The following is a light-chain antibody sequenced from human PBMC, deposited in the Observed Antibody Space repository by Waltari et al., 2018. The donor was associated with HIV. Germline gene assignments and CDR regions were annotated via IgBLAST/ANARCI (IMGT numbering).Light chain of an antibody. CDR2: WAS. CDR3: QQYYSTPYT. CDR1: QSVLYSSHNKNY. V-gene: IGKV4-1*01. Sequence: DIVMTQSPDSLAVSLGERATINCKSSQSVLYSSHNKNYLAWYQQKPGQPPKLLIYWASTRESVVPDRFSGSGSGTDFTLTISILQAEDVAVYYCQQYYSTPYTFGQGTKLEIK. J-gene: IGKJ2*01.